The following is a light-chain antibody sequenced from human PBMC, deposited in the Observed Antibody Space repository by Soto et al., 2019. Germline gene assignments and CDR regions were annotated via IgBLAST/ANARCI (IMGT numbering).Light chain of an antibody. CDR2: DAS. CDR1: HSVSSSY. CDR3: HQYGSSPYT. J-gene: IGKJ2*01. V-gene: IGKV3D-20*01. Sequence: EIVLTQSPATLSLSPEERATLSCGASHSVSSSYLAWYQQKPGLAPRLLIYDASSRATGIPDRFSGSGSGTDFTLTISRLEPEDFAVYYCHQYGSSPYTFGQGTKLEIK.